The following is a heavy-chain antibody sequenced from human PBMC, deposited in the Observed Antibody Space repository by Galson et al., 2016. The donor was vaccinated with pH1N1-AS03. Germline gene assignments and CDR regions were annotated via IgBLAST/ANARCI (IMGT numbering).Heavy chain of an antibody. CDR1: GFSLPTSGMC. V-gene: IGHV2-70*11. J-gene: IGHJ6*02. CDR3: ARGIRPYYYAMDV. CDR2: IDWDDDK. D-gene: IGHD3-3*02. Sequence: PALVKPTQTLTLTCAISGFSLPTSGMCVNWIRQPPGKALEWLARIDWDDDKYFSTSLKTRLTISRDTSKNHVVLTLTNMGPGDTGTYYCARGIRPYYYAMDVWGQGTTVTVSS.